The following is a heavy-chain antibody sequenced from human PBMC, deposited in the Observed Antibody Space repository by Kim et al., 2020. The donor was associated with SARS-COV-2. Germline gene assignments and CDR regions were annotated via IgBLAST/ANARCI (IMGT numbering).Heavy chain of an antibody. CDR3: ARGPYGSGTYYDY. D-gene: IGHD3-10*01. J-gene: IGHJ4*02. V-gene: IGHV3-30*01. Sequence: YADPVNGRFTMSRDNSKNTLDQQMKSLRAEDTTGYYCARGPYGSGTYYDYWGQGTLVTVST.